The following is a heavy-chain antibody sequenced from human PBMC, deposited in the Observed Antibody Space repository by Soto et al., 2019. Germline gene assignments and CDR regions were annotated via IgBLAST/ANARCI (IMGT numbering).Heavy chain of an antibody. CDR1: GGTFSSYA. CDR2: IIPIFGTA. J-gene: IGHJ4*02. V-gene: IGHV1-69*13. CDR3: ARVRDGYRIFDY. Sequence: ASVKVSGKASGGTFSSYAISWVRQAPGQGLEWMGGIIPIFGTANYAQKFQGRVTITADESTSTAYMELSSLRSEDTAVYYCARVRDGYRIFDYWGQGTLVTVSS. D-gene: IGHD5-12*01.